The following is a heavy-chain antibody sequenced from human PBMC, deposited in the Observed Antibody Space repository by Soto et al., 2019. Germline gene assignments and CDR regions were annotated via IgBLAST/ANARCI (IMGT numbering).Heavy chain of an antibody. CDR3: ARGQEYHDSSGYNDY. J-gene: IGHJ4*02. V-gene: IGHV1-8*01. CDR2: MNPNSGNL. Sequence: QVQLVQSGAEVKKPGASVKVSCKASGYTFTSYDINWVRQASGQGLEWMGWMNPNSGNLGSAQKFQGRVTMTRSTSINTAYMELSSLRSEDTAVYYCARGQEYHDSSGYNDYWGQGTLVTVSS. CDR1: GYTFTSYD. D-gene: IGHD3-22*01.